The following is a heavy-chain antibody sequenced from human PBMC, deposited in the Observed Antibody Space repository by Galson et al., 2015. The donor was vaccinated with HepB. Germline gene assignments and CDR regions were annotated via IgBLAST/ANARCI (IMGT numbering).Heavy chain of an antibody. CDR1: GFTVSNNY. V-gene: IGHV3-53*01. Sequence: SLRLSCAASGFTVSNNYMKWVRQAPGKGLEWVSLIYSTGRTHYADSVKGRFTISKDSSENTLYLEMNSLRAEDTAVYYCARSPDYWGQGTLVTVSS. CDR2: IYSTGRT. CDR3: ARSPDY. J-gene: IGHJ4*02.